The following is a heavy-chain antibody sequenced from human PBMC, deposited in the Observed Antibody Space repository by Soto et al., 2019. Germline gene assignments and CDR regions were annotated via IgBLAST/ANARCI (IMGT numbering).Heavy chain of an antibody. J-gene: IGHJ6*02. Sequence: GGSLRLSCAASGFTFDDYTMHWVRQAPGKGLEWVSLISWDGGSTYYADSVKGRFTISRDNSKNSLYLQMNSLRTEDTALYYCAKDRRKGAAAVKAHYYYYGMDVWGQGTTVTVS. D-gene: IGHD6-13*01. CDR2: ISWDGGST. CDR3: AKDRRKGAAAVKAHYYYYGMDV. V-gene: IGHV3-43*01. CDR1: GFTFDDYT.